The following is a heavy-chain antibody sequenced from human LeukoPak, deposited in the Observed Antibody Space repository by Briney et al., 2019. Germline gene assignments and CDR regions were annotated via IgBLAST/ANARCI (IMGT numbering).Heavy chain of an antibody. Sequence: ASVKVSCKASGNTFTNNGISWVRQAPGQGLEWMGWISAYNGHTNYAQKFQGRVTMTTDTSTSSAYMELRSLRSDDTAVYYCARDRWEELEPYYFDYWGQGTLVTVSS. D-gene: IGHD1-26*01. J-gene: IGHJ4*02. CDR3: ARDRWEELEPYYFDY. CDR1: GNTFTNNG. CDR2: ISAYNGHT. V-gene: IGHV1-18*01.